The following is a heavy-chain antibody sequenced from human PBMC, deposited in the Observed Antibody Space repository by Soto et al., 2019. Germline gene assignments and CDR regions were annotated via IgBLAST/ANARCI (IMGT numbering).Heavy chain of an antibody. V-gene: IGHV1-18*01. CDR2: ISAYNGNT. CDR1: GYTFTSYG. J-gene: IGHJ6*02. CDR3: ARDYDFWSGYKIPHEV. Sequence: GASVKVSCKASGYTFTSYGISWVRQAPGQGLEWMGWISAYNGNTNYAQKLQGRVTMTTDTSTSTAYMELRSLRSDDTAVYYCARDYDFWSGYKIPHEVWGQGTTVTVSS. D-gene: IGHD3-3*01.